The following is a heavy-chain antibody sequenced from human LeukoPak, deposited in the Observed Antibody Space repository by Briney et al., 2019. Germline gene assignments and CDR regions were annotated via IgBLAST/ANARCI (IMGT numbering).Heavy chain of an antibody. Sequence: PGGSLRLSCAASGFTFSSFWMSWVRQAPGKGLEWVANIKQDGSEKYYVDSVKGRFTISRDNAKNSLYLQMNSLRAEDTAVYYFARDGEDSSGWYEKGYWGQGTLVTVSS. CDR2: IKQDGSEK. J-gene: IGHJ4*02. CDR1: GFTFSSFW. D-gene: IGHD6-19*01. CDR3: ARDGEDSSGWYEKGY. V-gene: IGHV3-7*01.